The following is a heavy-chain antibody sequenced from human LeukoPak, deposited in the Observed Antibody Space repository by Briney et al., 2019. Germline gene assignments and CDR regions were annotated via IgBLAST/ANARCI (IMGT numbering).Heavy chain of an antibody. D-gene: IGHD2-21*02. CDR1: GFTFSSYA. V-gene: IGHV3-23*01. CDR2: ISGSGGST. J-gene: IGHJ3*02. Sequence: GGSLRLSCAASGFTFSSYAMSWVRQAPGKGLEWVSAISGSGGSTYYADSVKGRFTISRDNSKNTLYLQMSSLRAEDTAVYYCAKYCGGDCYPIWGQGTMVTVSS. CDR3: AKYCGGDCYPI.